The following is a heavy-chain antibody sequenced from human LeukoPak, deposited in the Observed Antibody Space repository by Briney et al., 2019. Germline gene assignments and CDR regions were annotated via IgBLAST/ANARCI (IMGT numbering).Heavy chain of an antibody. D-gene: IGHD2-21*01. J-gene: IGHJ4*02. CDR1: GFTFSSYG. V-gene: IGHV3-30*02. CDR2: IRYDGSNK. Sequence: GRSLRLSCAASGFTFSSYGMHWVRQAPGKGLEWVAFIRYDGSNKYYADSVKGRFTISRDNSKNTLYLQMNSLRAEDTAVYYCAKDPIGGETHFDYWGQGTLVTVSS. CDR3: AKDPIGGETHFDY.